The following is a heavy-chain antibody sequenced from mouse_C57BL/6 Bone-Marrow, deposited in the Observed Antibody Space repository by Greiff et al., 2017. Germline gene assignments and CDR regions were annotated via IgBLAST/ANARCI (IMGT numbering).Heavy chain of an antibody. Sequence: QVQLQQPGAELVRPGTSVKLSCKASGYTFTSYWMHWVKQRPGQGLEWIGVIDPSASYTNYNQKFKVKATLTVDTASRTAYMQLSSLTSEDSAVYYCARGYFAYWGQGTLVTVSA. J-gene: IGHJ3*01. CDR1: GYTFTSYW. V-gene: IGHV1-59*01. CDR2: IDPSASYT. CDR3: ARGYFAY.